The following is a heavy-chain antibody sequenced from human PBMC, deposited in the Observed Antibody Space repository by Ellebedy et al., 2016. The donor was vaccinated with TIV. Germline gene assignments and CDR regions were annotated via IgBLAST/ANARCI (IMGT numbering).Heavy chain of an antibody. J-gene: IGHJ4*02. CDR3: AAFPYISASSAY. V-gene: IGHV1-2*02. Sequence: ASVKVSCKASGYTFTGNYMHWVRQAPGQGPEWMGWINPSSGGTNYAQKFQGRVTMTRDTSVSTAYMDLIRLTSDDAAVYYCAAFPYISASSAYWGQGTLVTVSS. CDR2: INPSSGGT. CDR1: GYTFTGNY. D-gene: IGHD3-3*02.